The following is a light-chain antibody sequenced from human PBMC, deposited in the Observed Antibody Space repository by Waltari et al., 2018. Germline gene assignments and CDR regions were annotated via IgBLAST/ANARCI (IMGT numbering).Light chain of an antibody. CDR3: RRSNIMPRT. CDR2: AAS. Sequence: DIQMTQSPSSLSASIGDRVTISCRASQSISSYINWYQQKPGKAPKVLIYAASHLQSEVPSRFNCGRSGTDCTVTISSLHPDDFATYFGRRSNIMPRTFGQGTRVEIK. CDR1: QSISSY. V-gene: IGKV1-39*01. J-gene: IGKJ1*01.